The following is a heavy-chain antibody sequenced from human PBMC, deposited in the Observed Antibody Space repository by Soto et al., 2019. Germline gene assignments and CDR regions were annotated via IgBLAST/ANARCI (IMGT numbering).Heavy chain of an antibody. Sequence: EVQLVESGGGLVQPGGSLRLSCAASGFTFSSYWMSWVRQAPGKGLEWVANIKQDGSEKYYGDSVKGRFTISRDNAKKSLYMQMHSLRAEDTAGYDCARGGGYCGGDCYPSEGWFDPWGQGTLVTVSS. V-gene: IGHV3-7*01. J-gene: IGHJ5*02. CDR1: GFTFSSYW. CDR2: IKQDGSEK. D-gene: IGHD2-21*02. CDR3: ARGGGYCGGDCYPSEGWFDP.